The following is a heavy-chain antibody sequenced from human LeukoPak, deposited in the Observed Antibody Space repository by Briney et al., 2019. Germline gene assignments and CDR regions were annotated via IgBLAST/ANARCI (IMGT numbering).Heavy chain of an antibody. Sequence: GGSLRLSCAASGFTFSSYSMSWVRQAPGKGLEWVSKISSSSSTIYYADSVKGRFTISRDNAKKSLFLQMNSLRAEDTAVYYCARDRPLGYYDSSGYPLNDAFDIWGQGTMVTVSS. CDR3: ARDRPLGYYDSSGYPLNDAFDI. D-gene: IGHD3-22*01. CDR2: ISSSSSTI. CDR1: GFTFSSYS. V-gene: IGHV3-48*01. J-gene: IGHJ3*02.